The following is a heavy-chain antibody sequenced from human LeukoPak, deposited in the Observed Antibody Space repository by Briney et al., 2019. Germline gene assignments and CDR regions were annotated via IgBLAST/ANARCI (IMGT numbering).Heavy chain of an antibody. D-gene: IGHD6-19*01. Sequence: GEPLKISCKSSGYSFTNYWIGWVRQMPGKGLEWMGIIYPGDSDTRYSPSFQGQVTISADRSISAAYLQWSSLKASDTAIYYCARGGYSSGQSVGYWGQGTLVTVSS. CDR2: IYPGDSDT. J-gene: IGHJ4*02. CDR3: ARGGYSSGQSVGY. CDR1: GYSFTNYW. V-gene: IGHV5-51*01.